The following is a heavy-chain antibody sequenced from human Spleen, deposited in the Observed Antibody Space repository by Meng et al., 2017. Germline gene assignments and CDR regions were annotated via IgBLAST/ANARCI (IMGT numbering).Heavy chain of an antibody. V-gene: IGHV1-18*01. J-gene: IGHJ4*02. CDR1: GSTFTSHG. D-gene: IGHD5-24*01. CDR3: ARVQGWLQSYFDY. Sequence: QLVQAGAEVKKPGALVKVSCKASGSTFTSHGISWVRQAPGQGPEWVAWISAYNGNTNYAQKFQGRVTMTTDTSTTTAYMELRSLRSDDTAVYYCARVQGWLQSYFDYWGQGTLVTVSS. CDR2: ISAYNGNT.